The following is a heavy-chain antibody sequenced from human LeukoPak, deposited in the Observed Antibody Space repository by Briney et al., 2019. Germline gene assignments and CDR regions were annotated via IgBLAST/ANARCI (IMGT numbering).Heavy chain of an antibody. J-gene: IGHJ1*01. V-gene: IGHV4-39*01. CDR3: ARRRYYDSTGYLD. D-gene: IGHD3-22*01. CDR1: GGSISSSSYN. Sequence: SETLSLTCSVSGGSISSSSYNWGWIRQPPGKGLEWIGEIYYSGRAYYNSSLKSRLTISVDTSWNQFSLTLSSVTAADTGVYYCARRRYYDSTGYLDWGQGTLVSVST. CDR2: IYYSGRA.